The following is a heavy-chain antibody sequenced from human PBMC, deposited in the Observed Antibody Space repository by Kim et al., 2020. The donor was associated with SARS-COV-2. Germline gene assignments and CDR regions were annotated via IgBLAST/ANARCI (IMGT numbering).Heavy chain of an antibody. CDR1: GYTFTSYD. V-gene: IGHV1-8*01. CDR2: MNPNSGNT. CDR3: ARGAVAGIYGNYYYYGMDV. Sequence: ASVKVSCKASGYTFTSYDINWVRQATGQGLEWMGWMNPNSGNTGYAQKFQGRVTMTRNTSISTAYMELSSLRSEDTAVYYCARGAVAGIYGNYYYYGMDVWGQGTTVTVSS. D-gene: IGHD6-19*01. J-gene: IGHJ6*02.